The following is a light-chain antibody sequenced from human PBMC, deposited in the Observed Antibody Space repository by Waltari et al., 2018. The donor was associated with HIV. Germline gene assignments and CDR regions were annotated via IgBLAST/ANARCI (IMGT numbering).Light chain of an antibody. CDR1: DVGDKR. V-gene: IGLV3-21*04. J-gene: IGLJ1*01. Sequence: SYVLTQPPSVSVAPGKTARITCGGSDVGDKRVHWYQQKTGQAPGLVMSFDSDRPSGIPERSSGLNSGNTATLTISRVEAGDEADYYCQVWDGNSDIYVFGTGTKVTVL. CDR2: FDS. CDR3: QVWDGNSDIYV.